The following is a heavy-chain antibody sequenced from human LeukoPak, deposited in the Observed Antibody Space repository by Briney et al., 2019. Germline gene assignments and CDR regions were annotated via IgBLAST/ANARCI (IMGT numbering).Heavy chain of an antibody. Sequence: GGSLRLSCAASGFTFSSYGLTWVRQAPGKGLEWVSVISGSGGSMYYADSVKGRFTISRDNAKNSLYLQMNSLRAEDTAVYYCARNGPTDAFDIWGQGTMVTVSS. V-gene: IGHV3-23*01. CDR3: ARNGPTDAFDI. CDR2: ISGSGGSM. J-gene: IGHJ3*02. CDR1: GFTFSSYG. D-gene: IGHD2-8*01.